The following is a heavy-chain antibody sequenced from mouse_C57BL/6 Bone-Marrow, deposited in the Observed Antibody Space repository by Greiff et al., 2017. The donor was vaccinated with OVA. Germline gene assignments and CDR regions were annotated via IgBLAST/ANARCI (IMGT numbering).Heavy chain of an antibody. CDR1: GFTFSDYG. D-gene: IGHD2-13*01. CDR3: ARDYYGDYFDY. J-gene: IGHJ2*01. Sequence: EVKLVESGGGLVKPGGSLKLSCAASGFTFSDYGMHWVRQAPEKGLEWVAYISSGSSTTYYADTVKGRFTISRDNAKNTLFLQMTSLRSEDTAMYYCARDYYGDYFDYGGRGTTPTVSA. CDR2: ISSGSSTT. V-gene: IGHV5-17*01.